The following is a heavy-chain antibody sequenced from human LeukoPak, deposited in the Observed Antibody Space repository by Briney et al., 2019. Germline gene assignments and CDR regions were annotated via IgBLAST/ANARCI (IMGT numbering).Heavy chain of an antibody. D-gene: IGHD3-3*01. CDR2: INAGNGNT. V-gene: IGHV1-3*01. CDR1: GYTFTSYA. J-gene: IGHJ6*02. Sequence: ASVKVSCKASGYTFTSYAMHWVRQAPGQRLEWMGWINAGNGNTKYSQKFQGRVTMTRNTSISTAYMELSSLRSEDTAVYYCAREPNLWSGFHYYYYGMDVWGQGTTVTVSS. CDR3: AREPNLWSGFHYYYYGMDV.